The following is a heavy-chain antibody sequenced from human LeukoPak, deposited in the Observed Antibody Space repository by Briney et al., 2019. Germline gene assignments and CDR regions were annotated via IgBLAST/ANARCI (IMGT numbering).Heavy chain of an antibody. CDR1: GFTSSTDT. J-gene: IGHJ4*02. CDR3: ARRYGDYVYFDY. V-gene: IGHV3-48*01. Sequence: PGGSLRLSCAASGFTSSTDTMIWVRQAPGKGLEWVSYISGSSSTIYYADSVKGRFTISRDNAKNSVYLQMNSLRAEDTAVYYCARRYGDYVYFDYWGQGTLVTVSS. CDR2: ISGSSSTI. D-gene: IGHD4-17*01.